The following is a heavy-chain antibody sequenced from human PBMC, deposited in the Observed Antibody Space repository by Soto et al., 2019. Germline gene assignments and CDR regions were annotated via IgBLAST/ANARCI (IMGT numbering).Heavy chain of an antibody. D-gene: IGHD3-10*01. CDR1: GYTFTXYD. CDR3: ARGNRLLWFGEFTNWFXP. J-gene: IGHJ5*02. CDR2: MNPNSGNT. Sequence: QVQLVQSGAEVKKPGASVXXXXKAXGYTFTXYDINWVRQATGQGLEWMGWMNPNSGNTGYAQKFQGRVTMTRNTSISTAYMELSSLRSEDTAVYYCARGNRLLWFGEFTNWFXPWGXGTLVTVSS. V-gene: IGHV1-8*01.